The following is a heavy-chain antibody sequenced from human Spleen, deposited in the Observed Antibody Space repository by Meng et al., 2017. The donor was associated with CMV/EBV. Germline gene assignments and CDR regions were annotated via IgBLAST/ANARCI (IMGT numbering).Heavy chain of an antibody. CDR2: SILHRGRT. CDR3: ARGRSRFRDYYDSSGYKRDYYFDY. D-gene: IGHD3-22*01. CDR1: GGSFSSYY. Sequence: SETLSLSCAVSGGSFSSYYWSWIRQPPGKGMEWIGESILHRGRTTYNPSLESRVTISVDTSQNHFSLWLSYVTAADTAVYYCARGRSRFRDYYDSSGYKRDYYFDYWGQGTLVTVSS. J-gene: IGHJ4*02. V-gene: IGHV4-34*01.